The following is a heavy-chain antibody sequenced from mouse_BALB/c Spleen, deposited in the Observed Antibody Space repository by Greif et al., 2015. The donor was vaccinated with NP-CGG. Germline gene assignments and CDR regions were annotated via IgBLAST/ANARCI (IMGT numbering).Heavy chain of an antibody. CDR3: ARDYYGSSYAMDY. V-gene: IGHV5-4*02. D-gene: IGHD1-1*01. CDR1: GFTFSDYY. CDR2: ISDGGSYT. J-gene: IGHJ4*01. Sequence: EVHLVESGGGLVKPGGSLKLSCAASGFTFSDYYMYWVRQTPEKRLEWVATISDGGSYTYYPDSVKGRFTISRDNAKNNLYLQMSSLKSEDTAMYYCARDYYGSSYAMDYWGQGTSVTASS.